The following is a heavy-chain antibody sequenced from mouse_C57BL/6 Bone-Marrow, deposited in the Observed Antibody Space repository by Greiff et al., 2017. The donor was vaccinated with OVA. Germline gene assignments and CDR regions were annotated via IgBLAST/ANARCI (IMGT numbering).Heavy chain of an antibody. Sequence: QVQLQQSGAELVRPGTSVKVSCKASGYAFTNYLIEWVKQRPGQGLEWIGVINPGSGGTNYNEKFKGKATLTADKSSSTAYMQLSSLTSEDSAVYYCAGGGPTKIYFDYWGQGTTLTVSS. CDR1: GYAFTNYL. J-gene: IGHJ2*01. CDR3: AGGGPTKIYFDY. CDR2: INPGSGGT. V-gene: IGHV1-54*01.